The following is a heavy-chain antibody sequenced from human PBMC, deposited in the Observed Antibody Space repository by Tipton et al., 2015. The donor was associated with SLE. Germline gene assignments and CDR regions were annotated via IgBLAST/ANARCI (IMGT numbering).Heavy chain of an antibody. CDR3: ARAGPLLWVPYFDY. Sequence: SLRLSCAASGFTFSSCWMHWVRQAPGKGLVWVSRLNGDGTIINYADSVKGRFSISRDNAKSTLYLQMNSLRAEDTAVYYCARAGPLLWVPYFDYWGQGTLVTVSS. CDR2: LNGDGTII. D-gene: IGHD3-10*01. CDR1: GFTFSSCW. J-gene: IGHJ4*02. V-gene: IGHV3-74*01.